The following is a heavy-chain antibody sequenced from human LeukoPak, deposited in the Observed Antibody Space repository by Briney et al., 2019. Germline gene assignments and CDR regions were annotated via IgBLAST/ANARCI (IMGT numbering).Heavy chain of an antibody. Sequence: GGSLRLSCAASGFTFSKYAMSWVRQAPGKGLEWGSGISGSGDNTYYADSVKGRFTISRDNSKNTLHLQMNSLRAEDTAVYYCAKGTNFYGSGIYYNDVFDIWGQGTMVTVPS. CDR1: GFTFSKYA. CDR3: AKGTNFYGSGIYYNDVFDI. CDR2: ISGSGDNT. D-gene: IGHD3-10*01. J-gene: IGHJ3*02. V-gene: IGHV3-23*01.